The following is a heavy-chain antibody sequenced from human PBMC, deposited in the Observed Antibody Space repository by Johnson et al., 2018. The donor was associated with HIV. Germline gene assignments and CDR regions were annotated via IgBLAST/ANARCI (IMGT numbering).Heavy chain of an antibody. CDR3: ARAGWGGLYDSSGYPHAFDI. CDR2: ISYDGSNK. J-gene: IGHJ3*02. Sequence: QVQLVESGGGLVKPGGSLRLSCAASGFTFSSYAMHWVRQAPGKGLAWVAVISYDGSNKYYADSVKGRFTISRDNSKNTLYLQMNSLRAEDTAVYYCARAGWGGLYDSSGYPHAFDIWGQGTMVTVSS. V-gene: IGHV3-30-3*01. D-gene: IGHD3-22*01. CDR1: GFTFSSYA.